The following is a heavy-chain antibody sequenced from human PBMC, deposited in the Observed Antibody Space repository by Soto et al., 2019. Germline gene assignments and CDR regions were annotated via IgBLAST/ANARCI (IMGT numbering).Heavy chain of an antibody. D-gene: IGHD2-2*01. V-gene: IGHV1-69*05. CDR1: GGTFSSYA. CDR3: ARVLVPAADYYYGMDV. CDR2: IIPIFGTA. Sequence: QVQLVQSGAEVKKPGSSVKVSCKASGGTFSSYAISWVRQAPGQGLEWMGGIIPIFGTANYAQKFQGRVTITXXEXTXXAYMELSSLRSEDTAVYYCARVLVPAADYYYGMDVWGQGTTVTVSS. J-gene: IGHJ6*02.